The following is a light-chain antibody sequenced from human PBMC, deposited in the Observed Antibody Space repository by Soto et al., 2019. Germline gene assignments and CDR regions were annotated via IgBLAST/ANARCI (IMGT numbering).Light chain of an antibody. V-gene: IGLV3-10*01. J-gene: IGLJ2*01. CDR2: DDN. CDR3: YSTDSAHTQRV. Sequence: SSELTQPPSLSVSPGQTARITCSGEALARKYVFWFQQKSGQTPVMVIYDDNKRPSGIPERFSGSSSGTVATLTVSGAQADDEGDYFCYSTDSAHTQRVFGGGTQLTVL. CDR1: ALARKY.